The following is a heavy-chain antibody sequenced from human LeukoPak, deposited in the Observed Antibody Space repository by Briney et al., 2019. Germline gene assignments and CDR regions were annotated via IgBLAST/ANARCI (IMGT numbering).Heavy chain of an antibody. Sequence: KSSETLSLTCTVSGGSISSGGYYWSWIRQHPGKGLEWIGYIYYSGSTYYNPSLKSRVTILVDTSQNQFSLKLSSVTAADTAVYYCGRSGVTAAATVDYWGQGTLVTVSS. CDR1: GGSISSGGYY. J-gene: IGHJ4*02. CDR3: GRSGVTAAATVDY. CDR2: IYYSGST. D-gene: IGHD6-13*01. V-gene: IGHV4-31*03.